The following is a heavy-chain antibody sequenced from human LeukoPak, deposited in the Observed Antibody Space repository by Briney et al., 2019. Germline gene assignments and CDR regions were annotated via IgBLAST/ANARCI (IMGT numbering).Heavy chain of an antibody. Sequence: AASVKVSCKASGYTFTSSAMQWVRQARGQRLEWIGWIVVGSGNTNYAQKFQERVTITRDMSTSTAYMELSSLRSEDTAVYYCAATTMVVMGGVYYGMDVWGQGTTVTVSS. CDR2: IVVGSGNT. J-gene: IGHJ6*02. V-gene: IGHV1-58*02. CDR1: GYTFTSSA. D-gene: IGHD4-23*01. CDR3: AATTMVVMGGVYYGMDV.